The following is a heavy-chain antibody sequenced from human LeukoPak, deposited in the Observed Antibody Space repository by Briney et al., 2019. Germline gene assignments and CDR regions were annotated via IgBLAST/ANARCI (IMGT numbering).Heavy chain of an antibody. D-gene: IGHD3-9*01. J-gene: IGHJ4*02. V-gene: IGHV1-24*01. CDR3: ATGREYYYILTGYRVPKIIPPFDY. CDR1: GYTLTELS. Sequence: ASVKVSCKVSGYTLTELSMHWVRQAPGKGLEWMGGFDPEDGETIYTQKFQGRVTMTEDTSTDTAYMEMSSLRSEDTAVYYCATGREYYYILTGYRVPKIIPPFDYWGQGTLVTVSS. CDR2: FDPEDGET.